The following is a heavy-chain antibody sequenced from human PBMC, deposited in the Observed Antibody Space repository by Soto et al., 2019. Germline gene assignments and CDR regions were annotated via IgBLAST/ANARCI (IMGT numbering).Heavy chain of an antibody. D-gene: IGHD5-18*01. V-gene: IGHV4-30-4*01. CDR3: ARFKNLRSPNYGYHY. J-gene: IGHJ4*02. Sequence: SETLSLTCTVSGGSISSGEYYWSWIRQSPGKGLEWIGRIYNTGDTYYNPSFKSRVTISLDTSKNQISLNLSSVTAADTAIYFCARFKNLRSPNYGYHYWCRGTLVTVSS. CDR1: GGSISSGEYY. CDR2: IYNTGDT.